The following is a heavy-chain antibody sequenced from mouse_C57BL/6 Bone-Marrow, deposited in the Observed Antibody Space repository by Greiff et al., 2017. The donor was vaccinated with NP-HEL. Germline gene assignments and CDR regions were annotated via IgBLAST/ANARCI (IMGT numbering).Heavy chain of an antibody. CDR2: IYPGDGDT. CDR1: GYAFSSSW. J-gene: IGHJ1*03. Sequence: VQLQQSGPELVKPGASVKISCKASGYAFSSSWMNWVKQRPGKGLEWIGRIYPGDGDTNYNGKFKGKATLTADKSSGTAYMQLSSLTSEDSAVYFCARSDYYGSRGYFDVWGTGTTVTVSS. CDR3: ARSDYYGSRGYFDV. V-gene: IGHV1-82*01. D-gene: IGHD1-1*01.